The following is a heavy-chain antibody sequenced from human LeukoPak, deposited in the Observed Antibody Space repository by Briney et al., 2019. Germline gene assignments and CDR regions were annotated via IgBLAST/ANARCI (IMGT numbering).Heavy chain of an antibody. CDR2: INPNSGGT. V-gene: IGHV1-2*02. CDR3: ARRGRHLVRGVITHHYYYYMDV. D-gene: IGHD3-10*01. Sequence: GASVKVSCKASGYTFTGYYMHWVRQAPGQGLEWMGWINPNSGGTNYAQKFQGRVTMTRDTSISTAYMELSRLRSDDTAVYYCARRGRHLVRGVITHHYYYYMDVWGKGTTVTVSS. CDR1: GYTFTGYY. J-gene: IGHJ6*03.